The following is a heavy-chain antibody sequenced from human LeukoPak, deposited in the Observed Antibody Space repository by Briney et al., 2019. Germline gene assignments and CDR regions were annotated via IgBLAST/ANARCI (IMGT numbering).Heavy chain of an antibody. D-gene: IGHD3-22*01. CDR1: GFTFGDYA. Sequence: GGSLRLSCTPSGFTFGDYAMSGVRQAPGKAREGVSFIRRKAHGGTTEYAASVKGRFSSSRDDSKSIAYLQMNSLKTEDTGVYFCTRVTYYYDNSGYFHFDSWGQGSLVTVSS. V-gene: IGHV3-49*04. J-gene: IGHJ4*02. CDR2: IRRKAHGGTT. CDR3: TRVTYYYDNSGYFHFDS.